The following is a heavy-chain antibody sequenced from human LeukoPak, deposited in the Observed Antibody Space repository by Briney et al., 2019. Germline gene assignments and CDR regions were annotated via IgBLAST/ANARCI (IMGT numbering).Heavy chain of an antibody. CDR3: ARLDASSAHFSGSFPDY. Sequence: SETLSLTCTVSGGSITNSDYFWGWIRQPPGKGLEWIGNVDYSGRTHYNPSLMSRVTIYADNSKNQFSRKLRSVTAADTAVYYCARLDASSAHFSGSFPDYWGQGTLVTVSS. J-gene: IGHJ4*02. D-gene: IGHD3-10*01. V-gene: IGHV4-39*01. CDR1: GGSITNSDYF. CDR2: VDYSGRT.